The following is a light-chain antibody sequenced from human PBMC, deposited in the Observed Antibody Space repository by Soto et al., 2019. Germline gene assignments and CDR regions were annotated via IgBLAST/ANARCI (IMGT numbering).Light chain of an antibody. CDR2: GAS. Sequence: EIVLTQSPGTLSLSPGERATLSCRASQSVSSSYLAWYQQKPGQAPRLLIYGASSRATGIPDRFSGSGSGTDFTLTIRRLEPEDFAVYYCQQYGSSPEFGQGTKVELK. J-gene: IGKJ1*01. CDR1: QSVSSSY. V-gene: IGKV3-20*01. CDR3: QQYGSSPE.